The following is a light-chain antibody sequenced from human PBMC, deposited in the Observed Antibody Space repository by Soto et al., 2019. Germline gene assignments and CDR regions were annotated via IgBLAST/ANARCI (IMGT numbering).Light chain of an antibody. J-gene: IGLJ2*01. V-gene: IGLV1-47*02. Sequence: QSVLTQPPSASGTPGQRVFISCSGSSSNIGGTNYAYWYQQLPGAAPKLLMHSNNLRPSGVPERISGSKSGTSASLAISGLRSEDEAVYYCASWDDRLRAVIFGGGTKVTVL. CDR3: ASWDDRLRAVI. CDR1: SSNIGGTNY. CDR2: SNN.